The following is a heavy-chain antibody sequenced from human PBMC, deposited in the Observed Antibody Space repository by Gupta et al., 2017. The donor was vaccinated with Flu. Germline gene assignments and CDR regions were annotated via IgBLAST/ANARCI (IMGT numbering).Heavy chain of an antibody. V-gene: IGHV3-13*01. J-gene: IGHJ4*01. CDR3: VRGLGADYTAWGYFDY. Sequence: VQLVESGGGWVQPGGSLRPSCEVSGVTCSAYDMHWDRQSTGKGLGGVSPLGTAGATFFPGSVKGRFTIASDNAKNSLFLQMASLRAGDTALYCCVRGLGADYTAWGYFDYWGHGTLVTVSS. D-gene: IGHD5-18*01. CDR1: GVTCSAYD. CDR2: LGTAGAT.